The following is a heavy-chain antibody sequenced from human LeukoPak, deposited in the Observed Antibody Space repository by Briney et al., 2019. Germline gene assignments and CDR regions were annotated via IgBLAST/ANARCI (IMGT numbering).Heavy chain of an antibody. CDR1: GFTFSDYY. CDR3: ARVGDCSSTSCYYYYYYYMDV. D-gene: IGHD2-2*01. V-gene: IGHV3-11*04. Sequence: GGSLRLSCAASGFTFSDYYMSWIRQAPGKGLEWVSYISSSGSTIYYADSVKGRFIISRDNAKNPLYLQMNSLRAEDTAVYYCARVGDCSSTSCYYYYYYYMDVWGKGTTVTVSS. CDR2: ISSSGSTI. J-gene: IGHJ6*03.